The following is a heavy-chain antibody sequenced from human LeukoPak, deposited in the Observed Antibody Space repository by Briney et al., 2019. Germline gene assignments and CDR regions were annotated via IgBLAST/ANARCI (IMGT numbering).Heavy chain of an antibody. CDR2: IYYSGST. CDR1: GGSIGSYY. Sequence: PSESLSLTCTVSGGSIGSYYWSWIRQPPGKGLEWIGYIYYSGSTNHNPSLKSRVTISVDTSKNQFSLKLSSVTAADTAVYHCATLTYCSGGSCFPKYFQHWGQGTLVAVSS. CDR3: ATLTYCSGGSCFPKYFQH. J-gene: IGHJ1*01. V-gene: IGHV4-59*08. D-gene: IGHD2-15*01.